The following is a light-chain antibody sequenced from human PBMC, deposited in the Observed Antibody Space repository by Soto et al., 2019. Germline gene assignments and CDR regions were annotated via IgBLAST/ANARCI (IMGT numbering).Light chain of an antibody. V-gene: IGLV3-21*02. J-gene: IGLJ1*01. CDR3: QVWDSPGDHFV. CDR2: EDS. Sequence: SSELTQPPSVSVAPGQTARISCGGNNIGRKSVHWYQQKPGQAPVLVVYEDSHRPSGIPERFSGSNSGNTATLTISRVEAGDEADYFCQVWDSPGDHFVFGTGTKVTVL. CDR1: NIGRKS.